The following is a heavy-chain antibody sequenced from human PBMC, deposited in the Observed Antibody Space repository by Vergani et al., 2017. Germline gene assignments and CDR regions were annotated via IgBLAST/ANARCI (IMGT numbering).Heavy chain of an antibody. J-gene: IGHJ4*02. Sequence: EVQLVQSGAEVKKPGESLRISCKGSGYSFNSYWIGWVRKRPGKGLEWMGSIYPGDSDTRYSPSFQGQVTFSADKSINTAYLQWSSLKAWDTAMYYCARRYDILTVEYEYWGQGTLGIGSS. CDR3: ARRYDILTVEYEY. V-gene: IGHV5-51*01. D-gene: IGHD3-9*01. CDR1: GYSFNSYW. CDR2: IYPGDSDT.